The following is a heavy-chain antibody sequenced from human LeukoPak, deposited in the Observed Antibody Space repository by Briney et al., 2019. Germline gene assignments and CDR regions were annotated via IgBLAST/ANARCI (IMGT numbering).Heavy chain of an antibody. CDR2: INPNSGGT. D-gene: IGHD6-19*01. Sequence: ASVKVSCKASGYTFTGYYMHWGRQAPGQGLEWMGWINPNSGGTNYAQKFQGWVTMTRDTSISTAYMELSRLRSDGTAVYYCARDLSVAVAGMGDWFDPWGQGTLVTVSS. CDR3: ARDLSVAVAGMGDWFDP. CDR1: GYTFTGYY. J-gene: IGHJ5*02. V-gene: IGHV1-2*04.